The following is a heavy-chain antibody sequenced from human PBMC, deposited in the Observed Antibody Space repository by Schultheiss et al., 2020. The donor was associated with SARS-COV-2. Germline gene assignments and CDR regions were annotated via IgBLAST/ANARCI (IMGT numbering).Heavy chain of an antibody. CDR2: INHSGST. CDR3: ARALGVALEGYFDY. V-gene: IGHV4-34*01. Sequence: SQTLSLTCAVYGGSFSGYYWSWIRQPPGKGLEWIGEINHSGSTNYNPSLKSRVTISVDTSKNQFSLKLSSVTAADTAVYYCARALGVALEGYFDYWGQGTLVTVSS. J-gene: IGHJ4*02. D-gene: IGHD3-3*01. CDR1: GGSFSGYY.